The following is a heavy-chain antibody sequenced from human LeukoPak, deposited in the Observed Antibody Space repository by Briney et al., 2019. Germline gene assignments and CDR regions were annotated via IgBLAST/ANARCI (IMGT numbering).Heavy chain of an antibody. J-gene: IGHJ4*02. CDR2: ISSSSSYI. CDR3: ARDGSGSAFDY. CDR1: GFTFGDYA. Sequence: GGSLRLSCTASGFTFGDYAMSWVRQAPGKGLEWVSSISSSSSYIYYADSVKGRFTISRDNAKNSLYLQMNSLRAEDTAVYYCARDGSGSAFDYWGQGTLVTVSS. D-gene: IGHD6-19*01. V-gene: IGHV3-21*01.